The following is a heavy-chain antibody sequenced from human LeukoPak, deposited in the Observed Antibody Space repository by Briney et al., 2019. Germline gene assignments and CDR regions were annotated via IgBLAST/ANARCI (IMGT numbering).Heavy chain of an antibody. J-gene: IGHJ4*02. CDR3: ARDGPIAAAGTSDY. Sequence: GGSPRLSCAASGFTFSSYSMNWVRQAPGKGLEWVSSISSSSSYIYYADSVKGRFTISRDNAKNSLYLQMNSLRAEDTAVYYCARDGPIAAAGTSDYWGQGTLVTVSS. V-gene: IGHV3-21*01. D-gene: IGHD6-13*01. CDR1: GFTFSSYS. CDR2: ISSSSSYI.